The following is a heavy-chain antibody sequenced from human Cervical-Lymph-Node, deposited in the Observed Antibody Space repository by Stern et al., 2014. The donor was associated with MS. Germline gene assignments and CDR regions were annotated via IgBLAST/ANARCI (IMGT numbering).Heavy chain of an antibody. J-gene: IGHJ3*02. D-gene: IGHD2-15*01. Sequence: QVQLEQSGAELKKPWATVKVSCTASGYTFTSYGISWGRQAHGQGLEWVGWISAYIGNTNYAQKLKGRVTMTTDTSTSTAYIELRSLRSDDTAVYYCARGLLGSENAFDIWGQGTMVTVSS. CDR2: ISAYIGNT. CDR1: GYTFTSYG. V-gene: IGHV1-18*01. CDR3: ARGLLGSENAFDI.